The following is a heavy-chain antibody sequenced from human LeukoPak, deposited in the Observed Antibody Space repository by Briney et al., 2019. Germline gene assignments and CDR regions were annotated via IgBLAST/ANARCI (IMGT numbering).Heavy chain of an antibody. Sequence: PSETLSLTCGVSGGSVSSTNWWSWIRQPPGKGLEWIGEVHLDGRTNFNPSLKSRLTMSVDLSENHVSLKLTSVTAADTAVYYGAKDGGFYRPLDYSGQGTLVTVSS. CDR1: GGSVSSTNW. J-gene: IGHJ4*02. D-gene: IGHD6-25*01. CDR2: VHLDGRT. V-gene: IGHV4-4*02. CDR3: AKDGGFYRPLDY.